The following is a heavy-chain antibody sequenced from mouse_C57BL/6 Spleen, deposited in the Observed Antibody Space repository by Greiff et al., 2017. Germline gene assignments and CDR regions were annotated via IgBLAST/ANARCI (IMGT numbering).Heavy chain of an antibody. CDR3: TTRDYGSSFFDY. V-gene: IGHV14-4*01. Sequence: EVQLQQSGAELVRPGASVKLSCTASGFNIKDDYMHWVKQRPEQGLEWIGWIDPENGDTEYASKFQGKATITADTSSNTAYLQLSSLTSEDTAVYYCTTRDYGSSFFDYWGQGTTPT. D-gene: IGHD1-1*01. CDR2: IDPENGDT. J-gene: IGHJ2*01. CDR1: GFNIKDDY.